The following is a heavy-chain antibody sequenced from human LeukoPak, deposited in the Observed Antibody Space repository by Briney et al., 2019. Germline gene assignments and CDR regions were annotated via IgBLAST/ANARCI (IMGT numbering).Heavy chain of an antibody. Sequence: GGSLRLSCAASGFTFSSYWMHWVRQAPGKGLVWVSRINTDGSSTSYADSVKGRFTISRDNAKNTLYLQMNSLRAEDTAVYYCARDRFTQPNYYDSSGPPEFWGQGTLVTVSS. J-gene: IGHJ4*02. D-gene: IGHD3-22*01. CDR1: GFTFSSYW. CDR3: ARDRFTQPNYYDSSGPPEF. V-gene: IGHV3-74*01. CDR2: INTDGSST.